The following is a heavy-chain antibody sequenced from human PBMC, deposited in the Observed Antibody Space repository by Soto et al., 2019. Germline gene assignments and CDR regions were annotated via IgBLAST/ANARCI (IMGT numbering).Heavy chain of an antibody. J-gene: IGHJ6*02. CDR1: GFTFSTYS. V-gene: IGHV3-21*01. CDR2: INSRSTDI. CDR3: ARWAFVGTASYGMDV. Sequence: EVQLVESGGGLVKPGGSLRLSCVASGFTFSTYSMDWVRQAPGKGLEWISSINSRSTDIYYADAVKGRFAISTDNAEKSLYLQMISLRAEDTDIYYVARWAFVGTASYGMDVWGQGTMVTVSS. D-gene: IGHD2-21*01.